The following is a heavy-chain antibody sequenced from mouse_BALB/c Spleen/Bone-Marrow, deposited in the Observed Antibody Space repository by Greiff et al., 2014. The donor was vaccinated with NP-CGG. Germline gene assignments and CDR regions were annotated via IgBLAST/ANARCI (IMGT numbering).Heavy chain of an antibody. CDR1: GYTFTDYW. CDR2: IDTSDSYT. J-gene: IGHJ1*01. CDR3: ARGTGWYFDV. V-gene: IGHV1-69*01. Sequence: QVQLKESGAELVMPGASVKMSCKASGYTFTDYWMHWGKQRPGQGLEWIGAIDTSDSYTSYNQKFKDKATLTVDESSSTAYMQLSSLTSEDSAVYYCARGTGWYFDVWGAGTTVTVSS. D-gene: IGHD4-1*01.